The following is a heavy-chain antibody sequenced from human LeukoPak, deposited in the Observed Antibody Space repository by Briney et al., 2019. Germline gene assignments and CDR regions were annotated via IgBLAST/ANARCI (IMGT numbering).Heavy chain of an antibody. CDR2: ISGSGGST. Sequence: GGSLRLSCAASGFTFSSYAMSWVRQAPGKGLEWVSAISGSGGSTYYADSVKGRFTISRDNSKNTLYLQMNSLRAEDTAVYYCAKDRVVTMIVVGTFDYWGEGTLVTVSS. D-gene: IGHD3-22*01. V-gene: IGHV3-23*01. CDR3: AKDRVVTMIVVGTFDY. CDR1: GFTFSSYA. J-gene: IGHJ4*02.